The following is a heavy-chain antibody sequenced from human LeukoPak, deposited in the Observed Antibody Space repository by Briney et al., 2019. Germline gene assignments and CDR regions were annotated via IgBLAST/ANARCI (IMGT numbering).Heavy chain of an antibody. CDR2: IYSGGST. D-gene: IGHD3-22*01. V-gene: IGHV3-53*01. Sequence: GGSLRLSCAASGFTVSSNYMSRVRQAPGKGLEWVSVIYSGGSTYYADSVKGRFTISRDNSKNTLSLQMNSLRAEDTAVYFCAKDFSSGYYFFDYWGQGTLVTVSS. J-gene: IGHJ4*02. CDR1: GFTVSSNY. CDR3: AKDFSSGYYFFDY.